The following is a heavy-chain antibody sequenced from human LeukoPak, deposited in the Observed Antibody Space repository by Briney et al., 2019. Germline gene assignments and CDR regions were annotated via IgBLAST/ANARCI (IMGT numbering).Heavy chain of an antibody. D-gene: IGHD4-11*01. CDR2: IRNKANNYAT. J-gene: IGHJ4*02. CDR1: GFTFSDYA. CDR3: ARLTFGVTTGVDH. Sequence: HPGGSLRLSCAASGFTFSDYAMSWVRQAPWKGLEWVGRIRNKANNYATAYGASVKGRFTISRDDSKNTAYLQMNSLKTEDTAVYYRARLTFGVTTGVDHWGQGTLVTVSS. V-gene: IGHV3-73*01.